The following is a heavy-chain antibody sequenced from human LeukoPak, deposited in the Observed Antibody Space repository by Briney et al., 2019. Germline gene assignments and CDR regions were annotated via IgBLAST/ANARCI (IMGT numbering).Heavy chain of an antibody. CDR3: ARDPPARPPDYYYYYYMDV. D-gene: IGHD6-6*01. J-gene: IGHJ6*03. V-gene: IGHV3-30*01. Sequence: DSMKGRFTISRDDSKNTLYLQMNSLRAEDTAVYYCARDPPARPPDYYYYYYMDVWGKGTTVTVSS.